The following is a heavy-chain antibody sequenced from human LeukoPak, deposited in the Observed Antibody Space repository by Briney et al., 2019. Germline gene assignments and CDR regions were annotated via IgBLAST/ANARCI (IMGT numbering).Heavy chain of an antibody. CDR3: ASGNYFDY. CDR1: GFTFSISW. V-gene: IGHV3-7*01. CDR2: IKPDGSEK. J-gene: IGHJ4*02. Sequence: GGSLRLSCAASGFTFSISWMSWVRQAPGRGLECVANIKPDGSEKFYVDSVKGRFTISRDNAKNSLFLQMNGLRAEDTAVYYCASGNYFDYWGQGTLVTVSS.